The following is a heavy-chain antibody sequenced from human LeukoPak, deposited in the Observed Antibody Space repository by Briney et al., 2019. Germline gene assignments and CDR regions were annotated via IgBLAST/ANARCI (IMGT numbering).Heavy chain of an antibody. D-gene: IGHD3-10*01. CDR1: GFTFSNAW. Sequence: GGSPRLSCAASGFTFSNAWMSWVRQAPGKGLEWVGRIKSKTDGGTTDYAAPVKGRFTISRDDSKSTLYLQMNSLKTEDTAVYYCTVRSGFGINKNHFDYWGQGTLVTVSS. CDR3: TVRSGFGINKNHFDY. CDR2: IKSKTDGGTT. J-gene: IGHJ4*02. V-gene: IGHV3-15*01.